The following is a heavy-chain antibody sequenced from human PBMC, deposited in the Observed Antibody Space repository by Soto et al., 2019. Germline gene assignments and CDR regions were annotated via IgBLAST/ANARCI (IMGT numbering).Heavy chain of an antibody. J-gene: IGHJ6*02. CDR2: IYSGGST. CDR1: GFTVSSNY. CDR3: ARDLVGDSGWYPGKQHYYYGMDV. Sequence: GGSLRLSCAASGFTVSSNYMSWVRQAPGKGLEWVSVIYSGGSTYYADSVKGRFTISRDNSKNTLYLQMNSLRAEDTAVYYCARDLVGDSGWYPGKQHYYYGMDVWGQGTTVTVSS. V-gene: IGHV3-53*01. D-gene: IGHD6-19*01.